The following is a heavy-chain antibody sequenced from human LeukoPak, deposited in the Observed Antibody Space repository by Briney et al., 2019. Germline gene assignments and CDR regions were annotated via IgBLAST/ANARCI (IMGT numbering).Heavy chain of an antibody. Sequence: GGSLRLSCAVSGFTFSSCSMDWVRQAPGKGLEWVSYISSSSSTIYYADSVKGRFTISRDNAKNSLSLQMNSLRDEDSAVYYCARDPHIAAAGTIFDYWGQGTLVTVSS. CDR3: ARDPHIAAAGTIFDY. J-gene: IGHJ4*02. CDR2: ISSSSSTI. D-gene: IGHD6-13*01. CDR1: GFTFSSCS. V-gene: IGHV3-48*02.